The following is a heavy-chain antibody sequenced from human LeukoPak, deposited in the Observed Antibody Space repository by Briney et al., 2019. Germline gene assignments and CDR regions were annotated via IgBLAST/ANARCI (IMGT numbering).Heavy chain of an antibody. CDR1: GYSISSGYY. CDR2: IYHSGST. V-gene: IGHV4-38-2*02. CDR3: ARDSTSVTMVGSFDI. J-gene: IGHJ3*02. D-gene: IGHD3-10*02. Sequence: SETLSLTCTVSGYSISSGYYWGWIRQPPGKGLEWIGRIYHSGSTNYNPSLKSRVTISVDKSKNQFSLKLSSVTAADTAVYYCARDSTSVTMVGSFDIWGQGTMVTVSS.